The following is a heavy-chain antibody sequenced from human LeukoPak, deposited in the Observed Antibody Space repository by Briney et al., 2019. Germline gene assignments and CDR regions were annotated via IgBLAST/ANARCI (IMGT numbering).Heavy chain of an antibody. CDR1: GGSISSGGYY. CDR3: ARGYCSSTSCYLDH. V-gene: IGHV4-30-2*01. D-gene: IGHD2-2*01. CDR2: IYHSGRT. Sequence: PSQTLSLTCTVSGGSISSGGYYWSWIRQPPGKGLEWIGYIYHSGRTYYNPSLKSRVTISVDRSKNQLSLNLSSVTAADTAVYYCARGYCSSTSCYLDHWGQGTLVTVSS. J-gene: IGHJ4*02.